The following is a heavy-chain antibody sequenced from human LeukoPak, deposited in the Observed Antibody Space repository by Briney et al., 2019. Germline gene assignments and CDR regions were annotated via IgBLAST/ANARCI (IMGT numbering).Heavy chain of an antibody. CDR3: AKGKWELPPHFDY. CDR2: ISWNSDNI. V-gene: IGHV3-9*01. D-gene: IGHD1-26*01. Sequence: GRSLRLSCAASRFTFDDYAMHWVRRAPGKGLEWVSGISWNSDNIGYADSVKGRFTISRDNAKNSLYLQMTTLRAEDTALYYCAKGKWELPPHFDYWGQGTLVTVSS. J-gene: IGHJ4*02. CDR1: RFTFDDYA.